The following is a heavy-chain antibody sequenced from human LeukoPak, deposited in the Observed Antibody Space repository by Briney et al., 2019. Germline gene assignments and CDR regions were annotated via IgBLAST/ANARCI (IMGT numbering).Heavy chain of an antibody. V-gene: IGHV1-2*02. D-gene: IGHD5-12*01. CDR1: GYTFTGYY. CDR3: ARSDIVATTNDYYYYMDV. CDR2: INPNSGGT. Sequence: ASVKVSCKASGYTFTGYYMHWVRQAPGQGLEWMGWINPNSGGTNYAQKFQGRVTMTRDTSISTAYMELSRLRSDDTAVYYCARSDIVATTNDYYYYMDVWGKGTTVTISS. J-gene: IGHJ6*03.